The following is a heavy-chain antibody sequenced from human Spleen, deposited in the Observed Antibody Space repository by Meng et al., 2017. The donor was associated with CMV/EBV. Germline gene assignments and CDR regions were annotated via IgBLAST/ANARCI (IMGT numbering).Heavy chain of an antibody. CDR2: IKTEIDGGTR. CDR3: ARDLSN. D-gene: IGHD2/OR15-2a*01. V-gene: IGHV3-15*01. Sequence: GGSLRLSCTVSGLTFDNAWMTWVRQAPGKGLEWVGRIKTEIDGGTRDYAAPVKGRFTISRDDSKTTVFLQMNSLKTEDTAVYYCARDLSNWGQGTLVTVSS. J-gene: IGHJ4*02. CDR1: GLTFDNAW.